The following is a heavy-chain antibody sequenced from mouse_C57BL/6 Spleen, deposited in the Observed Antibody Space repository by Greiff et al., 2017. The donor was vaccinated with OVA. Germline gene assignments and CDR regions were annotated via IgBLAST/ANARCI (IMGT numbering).Heavy chain of an antibody. CDR3: TRRYYGSSLDY. J-gene: IGHJ2*01. CDR2: IDPETGGT. CDR1: GYTFTDYE. V-gene: IGHV1-15*01. D-gene: IGHD1-1*01. Sequence: QVQLKQSGAELVRPGASVTLSCKASGYTFTDYEMHWVKQTPVHGLEWIGAIDPETGGTAYNQKFKGKAILTADKSSSTAYMELRSLTSEDSAVYYCTRRYYGSSLDYWGQGTTLTVSS.